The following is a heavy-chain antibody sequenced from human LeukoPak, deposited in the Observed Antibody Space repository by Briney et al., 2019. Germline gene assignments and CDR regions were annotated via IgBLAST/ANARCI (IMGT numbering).Heavy chain of an antibody. V-gene: IGHV1-18*01. J-gene: IGHJ4*02. CDR1: GYTFITYG. CDR3: ASGVSSGWYGDY. D-gene: IGHD6-19*01. Sequence: ASVKVSCMASGYTFITYGISWVRQAPGQGLEWMGWISAYNGNTNYAQKLQGRVTMTTDTSTSTAYMELRSLRSDDTAVYYCASGVSSGWYGDYWGQGTLVTVSS. CDR2: ISAYNGNT.